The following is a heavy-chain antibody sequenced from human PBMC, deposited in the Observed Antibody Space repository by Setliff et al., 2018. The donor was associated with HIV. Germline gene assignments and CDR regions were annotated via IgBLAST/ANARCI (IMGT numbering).Heavy chain of an antibody. CDR2: IYTSGST. J-gene: IGHJ4*02. CDR1: GGSISSGSYY. CDR3: ARGLYCSGGSCSFDY. Sequence: KPSETLSLTCTVSGGSISSGSYYWSWIRQPAGKGLEWIGHIYTSGSTNYNPSLKSRVTISVDTSKNQFSLKLSSVTAADTAVYYCARGLYCSGGSCSFDYWGQGTLVTVSS. V-gene: IGHV4-61*09. D-gene: IGHD2-15*01.